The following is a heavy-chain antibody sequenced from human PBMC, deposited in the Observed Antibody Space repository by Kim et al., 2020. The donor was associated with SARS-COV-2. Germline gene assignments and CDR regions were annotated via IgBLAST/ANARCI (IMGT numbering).Heavy chain of an antibody. CDR2: INPSGGST. CDR3: ARVVRSPRDFDY. J-gene: IGHJ4*02. CDR1: GYTFTSYY. Sequence: ASVKVSCKASGYTFTSYYMHWVRQAPGQGLEWMGIINPSGGSTSYAQKFQGRVTMTRDTSTSTVYMELSSLRSEDTAVYYCARVVRSPRDFDYWGQGTLVTFSS. V-gene: IGHV1-46*01. D-gene: IGHD3-10*01.